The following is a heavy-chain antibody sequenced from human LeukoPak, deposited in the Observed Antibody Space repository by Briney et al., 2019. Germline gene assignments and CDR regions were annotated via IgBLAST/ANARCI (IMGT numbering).Heavy chain of an antibody. CDR1: GFTFSTYG. CDR2: IWYDGSIK. D-gene: IGHD2-15*01. J-gene: IGHJ5*02. V-gene: IGHV3-33*01. CDR3: ARVWCSSSSCYSSADL. Sequence: GXSXRLSCSASGFTFSTYGMHWVRQAPGKGLEWVAVIWYDGSIKYYADSVKGRVTVSRDNSKSTVYLQMNSLRAEDTAVYYCARVWCSSSSCYSSADLWGQGTXVXVSS.